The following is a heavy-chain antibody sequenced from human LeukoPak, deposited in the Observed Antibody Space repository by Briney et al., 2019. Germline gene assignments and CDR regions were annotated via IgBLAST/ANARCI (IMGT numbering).Heavy chain of an antibody. V-gene: IGHV1-58*02. D-gene: IGHD4-17*01. J-gene: IGHJ6*03. CDR1: GFTFTSSA. CDR3: AAEARGTVITEIHDYYYYYMDV. Sequence: SVKVSCKASGFTFTSSAMQWVRQARGQRLEWIGWIVVGSGNTNYAQKFQERVTITRDMSTSTAYMELSSLRSEDTAVYYCAAEARGTVITEIHDYYYYYMDVWGKGTTVTVSS. CDR2: IVVGSGNT.